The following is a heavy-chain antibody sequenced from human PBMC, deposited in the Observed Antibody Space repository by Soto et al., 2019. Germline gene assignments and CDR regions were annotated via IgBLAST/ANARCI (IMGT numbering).Heavy chain of an antibody. CDR1: GGSFSGYY. CDR2: IYRGGNT. V-gene: IGHV4-34*01. J-gene: IGHJ5*02. CDR3: ARDKGGTSTS. D-gene: IGHD1-7*01. Sequence: SETLSLTCAVYGGSFSGYYWSWIRQPPGKGLEWIGDIYRGGNTNYNPSLKSRLIVSIDKSKNQFSLNLNSVTAADTAIYYCARDKGGTSTSWGQGALVTVSS.